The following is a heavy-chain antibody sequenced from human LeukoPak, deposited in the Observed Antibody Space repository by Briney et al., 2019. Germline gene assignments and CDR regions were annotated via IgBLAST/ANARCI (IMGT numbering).Heavy chain of an antibody. Sequence: PSQTLSLTCTVSGGSISSSYWSWVRQPPGKGLEWIGYIDNSGSTNYNPSLKSRVTISLDTPKSQFYLKLSSVTAADPAVYYCARAPLYSGGSGWSIYYFYAMDVWGQGTTVTVSS. CDR3: ARAPLYSGGSGWSIYYFYAMDV. D-gene: IGHD6-19*01. CDR1: GGSISSSY. CDR2: IDNSGST. J-gene: IGHJ6*02. V-gene: IGHV4-59*01.